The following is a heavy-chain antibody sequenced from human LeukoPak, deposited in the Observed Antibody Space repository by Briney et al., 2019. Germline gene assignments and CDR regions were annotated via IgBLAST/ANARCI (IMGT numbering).Heavy chain of an antibody. CDR1: GFTFTSSA. CDR2: IVVGSGNT. CDR3: ARGITMVRGVITVY. D-gene: IGHD3-10*01. V-gene: IGHV1-58*02. Sequence: ASVKVSCKASGFTFTSSAMQWVRQARGQRLEWIGWIVVGSGNTNYTQKFQERVTITRNTSISTAYMELSSLRSEDTAVYYCARGITMVRGVITVYWGQGTLVTVSS. J-gene: IGHJ4*02.